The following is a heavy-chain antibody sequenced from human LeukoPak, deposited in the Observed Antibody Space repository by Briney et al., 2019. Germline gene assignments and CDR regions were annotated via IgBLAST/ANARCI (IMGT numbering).Heavy chain of an antibody. V-gene: IGHV4-38-2*02. J-gene: IGHJ3*02. CDR1: GYSISSGYY. D-gene: IGHD5-18*01. CDR2: IYHSGST. CDR3: ARGSYSYGPAAAFDI. Sequence: SETLSLTCTVSGYSISSGYYWGWIRQPPGKGLEWIGSIYHSGSTYYNPSLKSRVTISVDTSKNQFSLKLSSVTAADTAVYYCARGSYSYGPAAAFDIWGQGTMVTVSS.